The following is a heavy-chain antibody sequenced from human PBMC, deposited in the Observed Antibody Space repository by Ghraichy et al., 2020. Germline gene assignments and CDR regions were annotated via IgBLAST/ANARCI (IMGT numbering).Heavy chain of an antibody. J-gene: IGHJ4*02. CDR3: AKAKREGYCSGGSCYLFDY. CDR1: GFTFSSYA. D-gene: IGHD2-15*01. Sequence: GGSLRLSCAASGFTFSSYAMSWVRQAPGKGLEWVSAISGSGGSTYYADSVKGRFTISRDNSKNTLYLQMNSLRAEDTAVYYCAKAKREGYCSGGSCYLFDYWGQGTLVTVSS. CDR2: ISGSGGST. V-gene: IGHV3-23*01.